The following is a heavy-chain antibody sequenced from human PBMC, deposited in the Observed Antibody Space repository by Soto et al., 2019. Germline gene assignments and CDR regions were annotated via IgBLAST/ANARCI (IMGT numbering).Heavy chain of an antibody. V-gene: IGHV5-51*01. Sequence: GESLKISCNAIGYTFTNYWIGWVRQTPGKGVEWMGIIFPGDSDTRYNPSFEGQVTVSADESISTAYLQWNTLKASDTAMYYCVRPNFGALTHFDFWGQGTLVTVSS. CDR1: GYTFTNYW. J-gene: IGHJ4*02. CDR3: VRPNFGALTHFDF. D-gene: IGHD3-16*01. CDR2: IFPGDSDT.